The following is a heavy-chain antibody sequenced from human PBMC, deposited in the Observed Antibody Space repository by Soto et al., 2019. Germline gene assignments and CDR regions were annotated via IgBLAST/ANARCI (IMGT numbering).Heavy chain of an antibody. CDR2: ISYDGSNK. J-gene: IGHJ3*02. D-gene: IGHD2-15*01. Sequence: QVQLVESGGGVVQPGRSLRLSCAASGFTFSSYAMHWVRQAPGKGLEWVAVISYDGSNKYYADSVKGRFTISRDNSKNTLYLQMNSLRAEDTAVYYCARAPHTVVIRYAFDIWGQGTTVTVSS. CDR1: GFTFSSYA. V-gene: IGHV3-30-3*01. CDR3: ARAPHTVVIRYAFDI.